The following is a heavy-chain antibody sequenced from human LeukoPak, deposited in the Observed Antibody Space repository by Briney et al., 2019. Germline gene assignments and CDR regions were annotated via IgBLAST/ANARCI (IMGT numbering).Heavy chain of an antibody. V-gene: IGHV6-1*01. J-gene: IGHJ5*02. Sequence: SQTLSLTCAISGDSVSSNSAAWNWIRQSPSRGLEWLGRTYYRSKWYNDYAVSVKSRITINPDTSKNQFSLQLNSVTPEDTAVYYCARVGDYYDSSGYLGNWFDPWGQGTLVTVSS. CDR1: GDSVSSNSAA. D-gene: IGHD3-22*01. CDR2: TYYRSKWYN. CDR3: ARVGDYYDSSGYLGNWFDP.